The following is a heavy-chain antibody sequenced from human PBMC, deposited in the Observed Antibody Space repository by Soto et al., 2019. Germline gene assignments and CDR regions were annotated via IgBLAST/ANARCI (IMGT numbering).Heavy chain of an antibody. CDR3: ARISGRHFDY. CDR2: VDYSGTA. Sequence: RSLTCTLSYGSISTTNVFWAWVRQSPGKGLEWIGNVDYSGTAYFNPSLGSRVTFPVDTSKNQFSLTLYSVTAADTAVYYCARISGRHFDYWGQGTRVTVSS. CDR1: YGSISTTNVF. V-gene: IGHV4-39*01. J-gene: IGHJ4*02. D-gene: IGHD3-3*01.